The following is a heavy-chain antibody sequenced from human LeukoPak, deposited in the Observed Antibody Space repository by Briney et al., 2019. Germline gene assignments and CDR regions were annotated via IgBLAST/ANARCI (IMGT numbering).Heavy chain of an antibody. V-gene: IGHV5-51*01. CDR1: GYSFTSYW. CDR2: IYPGDSDT. Sequence: GESLKISCKGSGYSFTSYWIGWVRQMPGKGLEWMGIIYPGDSDTRYSPSFQGRVTISADKSISTAYLQWSSLKASDTAMYYCARRVYSATLVSPFDYWGQGTLVTVSS. D-gene: IGHD5-18*01. J-gene: IGHJ4*02. CDR3: ARRVYSATLVSPFDY.